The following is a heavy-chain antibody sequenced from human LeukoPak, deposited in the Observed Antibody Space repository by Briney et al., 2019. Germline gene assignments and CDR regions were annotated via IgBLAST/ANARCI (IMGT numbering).Heavy chain of an antibody. Sequence: GESLKISCKGSGYTFTSYWIGWVRQMPGKGLVWMGIIYPGDSGTRYGPSFQGQVTISVDKSISTAYLQWSSLKASDTAMYYCARAADGYKYFDYWGQGTLVTVSS. D-gene: IGHD5-24*01. J-gene: IGHJ4*02. V-gene: IGHV5-51*01. CDR3: ARAADGYKYFDY. CDR1: GYTFTSYW. CDR2: IYPGDSGT.